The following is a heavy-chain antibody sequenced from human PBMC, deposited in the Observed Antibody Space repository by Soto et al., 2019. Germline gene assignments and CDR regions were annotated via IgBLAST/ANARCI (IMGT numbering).Heavy chain of an antibody. D-gene: IGHD5-12*01. V-gene: IGHV3-23*01. CDR1: GFTFSSYA. Sequence: GGSLRLSCXASGFTFSSYAMSWVRQAPGKGLEWVSAISGSGGSTYYADSVKGRFTISRDNSKNTLYLQMNSLRAEDTAVYYCAKGSRNRGYSGYDPYYYYYYGMDVWGQGTTVTVSS. CDR3: AKGSRNRGYSGYDPYYYYYYGMDV. J-gene: IGHJ6*02. CDR2: ISGSGGST.